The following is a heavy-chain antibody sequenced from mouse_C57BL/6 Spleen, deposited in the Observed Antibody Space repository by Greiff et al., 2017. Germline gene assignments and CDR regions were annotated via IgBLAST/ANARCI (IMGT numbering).Heavy chain of an antibody. V-gene: IGHV1-82*01. D-gene: IGHD1-1*01. CDR2: IYPGGGDT. CDR1: GYAFSSSW. Sequence: VKLQESGPELVKPGASVKISCKASGYAFSSSWMNWVQQRPGKGLEWIGRIYPGGGDTNYNGKFKGKATLTADKSSSTAYMQLSSLTAEDSAVYFCARYYYGSREAMDYWGQGTSVTVSS. CDR3: ARYYYGSREAMDY. J-gene: IGHJ4*01.